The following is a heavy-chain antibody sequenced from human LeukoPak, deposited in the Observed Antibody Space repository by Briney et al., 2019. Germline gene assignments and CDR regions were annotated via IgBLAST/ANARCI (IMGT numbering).Heavy chain of an antibody. D-gene: IGHD2-21*02. V-gene: IGHV4-4*07. CDR1: GGSISSYY. Sequence: SETLSLTCTVSGGSISSYYWSWIRQPAGKGLEWIGRIYTSGSTNYNPSLKSRVTMSVDTSKNQFSLKLSSVTAADTAVYYCARDLAHPVVTASWFDPWGQGTLVTVSS. J-gene: IGHJ5*02. CDR3: ARDLAHPVVTASWFDP. CDR2: IYTSGST.